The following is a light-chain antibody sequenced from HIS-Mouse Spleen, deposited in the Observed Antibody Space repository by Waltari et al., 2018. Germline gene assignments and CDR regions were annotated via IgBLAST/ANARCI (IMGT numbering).Light chain of an antibody. CDR1: QSVLYSSNNKNY. CDR2: WAS. Sequence: DIVMTQSPDSLAVSLGERATINFKSRQSVLYSSNNKNYLAWYQQKPGQPPKLLIYWASTRESGVPDRFSGSRSGTDFTLTISSLQAEDVAVYYCQQYYSTPYTFGQGTKLEIK. J-gene: IGKJ2*01. V-gene: IGKV4-1*01. CDR3: QQYYSTPYT.